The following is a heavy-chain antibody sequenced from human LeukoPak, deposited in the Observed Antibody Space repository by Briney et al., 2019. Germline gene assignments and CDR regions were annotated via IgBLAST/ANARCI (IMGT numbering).Heavy chain of an antibody. D-gene: IGHD5-12*01. CDR2: INPNSGGT. Sequence: ASVKVSCKASGYTFTGYYMHWVRQAPGQGLEWMGWINPNSGGTNYAQKFQGRVTMTRDTSISTAYMELSSLRSEDTAVYYCALGEGGYDYWTFLPNFDYWGQGTLVTVSS. J-gene: IGHJ4*02. V-gene: IGHV1-2*02. CDR3: ALGEGGYDYWTFLPNFDY. CDR1: GYTFTGYY.